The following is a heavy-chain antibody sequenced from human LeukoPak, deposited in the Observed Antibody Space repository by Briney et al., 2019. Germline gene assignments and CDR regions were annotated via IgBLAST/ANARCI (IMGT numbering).Heavy chain of an antibody. Sequence: SETLSLTCTVSGGFIRDSGYYWGWISQPPGKGLEWIGTVFYSGRTYYNSSLQSRVTISVDTSKNQFSLRLSSVTPADTAIYYCARLSNDYGDYEGHYWGQGTLVTVSP. V-gene: IGHV4-39*01. CDR3: ARLSNDYGDYEGHY. CDR2: VFYSGRT. J-gene: IGHJ4*02. CDR1: GGFIRDSGYY. D-gene: IGHD4-17*01.